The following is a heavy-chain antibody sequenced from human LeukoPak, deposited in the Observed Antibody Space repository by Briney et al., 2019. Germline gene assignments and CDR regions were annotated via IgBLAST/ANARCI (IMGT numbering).Heavy chain of an antibody. D-gene: IGHD3-9*01. CDR3: ARHQDILSGPDY. Sequence: GESLKISCKGAGYSCTSYWISWVRQMPGKGLEWMGRIDPSDSYTNYSPSFQGHVTISDDKSISTAYLQWSSLKASDTAMYYCARHQDILSGPDYWGQGTLVTVSS. CDR1: GYSCTSYW. V-gene: IGHV5-10-1*01. J-gene: IGHJ4*02. CDR2: IDPSDSYT.